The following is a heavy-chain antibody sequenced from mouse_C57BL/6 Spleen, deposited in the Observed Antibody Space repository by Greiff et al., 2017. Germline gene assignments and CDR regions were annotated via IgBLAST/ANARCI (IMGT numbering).Heavy chain of an antibody. V-gene: IGHV1-85*01. CDR1: GYTFTSYD. CDR3: ARSGGNYGYWYFDV. Sequence: VHLVESGPELVKPGASVKLSCKASGYTFTSYDINWVKQRPGQGLEWIGWIYPRDGSTKYNEKFKGKATLTVDTSSSTAYMELHSLTSEDSAVYFCARSGGNYGYWYFDVWGTGTTVTVSS. CDR2: IYPRDGST. J-gene: IGHJ1*03. D-gene: IGHD2-1*01.